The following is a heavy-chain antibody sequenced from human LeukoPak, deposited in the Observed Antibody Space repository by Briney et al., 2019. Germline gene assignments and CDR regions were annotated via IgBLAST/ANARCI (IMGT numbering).Heavy chain of an antibody. CDR1: GSPLSSSA. V-gene: IGHV3-64D*09. CDR2: ISDSSGST. Sequence: QPGGSLRPACPASGSPLSSSAKHWVRQAPGKGLEYVSAISDSSGSTYYADSVKGRFTSYRDNSNNTLYLQMSSLRAEDTAVYLCLRGSSFGPYDFDFWGQGTTVTVSS. D-gene: IGHD1-14*01. CDR3: LRGSSFGPYDFDF. J-gene: IGHJ6*02.